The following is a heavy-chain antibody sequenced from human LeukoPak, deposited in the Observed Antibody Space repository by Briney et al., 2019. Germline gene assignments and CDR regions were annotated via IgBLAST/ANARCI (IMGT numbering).Heavy chain of an antibody. CDR1: GFTFSSYA. CDR3: AKAYRTSSTYLDV. J-gene: IGHJ6*02. V-gene: IGHV3-23*01. Sequence: PGGSLRLSCAASGFTFSSYAMSWVRQAPGKGLEWVSGISGAATGTYYADSVKGRFTISRDNSKNTLYLQMDSLRAEDTAVYYCAKAYRTSSTYLDVWGQGTTVTVSS. CDR2: ISGAATGT. D-gene: IGHD2-2*01.